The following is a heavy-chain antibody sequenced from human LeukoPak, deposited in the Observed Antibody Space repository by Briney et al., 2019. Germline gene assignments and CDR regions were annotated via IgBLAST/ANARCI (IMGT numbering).Heavy chain of an antibody. D-gene: IGHD3/OR15-3a*01. V-gene: IGHV4-39*07. Sequence: PSETLSLTCTVSGGSISSTSSYWGWIRQPPGKGLEWIGSIYYSGSTNYNPSLKSRVTISVDTSKNQFSLKLSSVTAADTAVYYCARVAGGSNGDWYYYYGMDVWGQGTTVTVSS. CDR2: IYYSGST. CDR1: GGSISSTSSY. CDR3: ARVAGGSNGDWYYYYGMDV. J-gene: IGHJ6*02.